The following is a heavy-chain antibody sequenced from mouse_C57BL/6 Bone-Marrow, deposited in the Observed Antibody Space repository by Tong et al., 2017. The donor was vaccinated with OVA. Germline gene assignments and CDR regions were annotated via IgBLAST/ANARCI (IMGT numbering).Heavy chain of an antibody. V-gene: IGHV10-3*01. CDR3: VREWDYYGSSYEFAY. Sequence: EVQLVESGGGLAQPKGSLKLSCAASGFTFNTYAMHWVRQAPGKGLEWVARIRSKSSNYATYYADSMKGRFTISRDDSQSMHYQQMSILKTEDTTMYYGVREWDYYGSSYEFAYWGQGTLVTVSA. CDR1: GFTFNTYA. D-gene: IGHD1-1*01. J-gene: IGHJ3*01. CDR2: IRSKSSNYAT.